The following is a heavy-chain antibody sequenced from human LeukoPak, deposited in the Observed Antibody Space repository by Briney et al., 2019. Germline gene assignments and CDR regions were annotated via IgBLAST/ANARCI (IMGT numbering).Heavy chain of an antibody. Sequence: PSETQSLTCTVSGGAISSYYWSWIRQPPGKGLEWIANIYSSGNTNYSPSLRSRVTISVDTSKNQFSLKLTSVTAADTAVYYCARGVWSSGWSAYYFDYWGQGTLLTVSS. V-gene: IGHV4-59*01. CDR2: IYSSGNT. J-gene: IGHJ4*02. CDR3: ARGVWSSGWSAYYFDY. CDR1: GGAISSYY. D-gene: IGHD6-19*01.